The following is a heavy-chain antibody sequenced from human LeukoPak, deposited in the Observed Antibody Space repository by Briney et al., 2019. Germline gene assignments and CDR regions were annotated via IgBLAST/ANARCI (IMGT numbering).Heavy chain of an antibody. CDR3: ARVIIDHYYYYYMDV. D-gene: IGHD3-10*01. J-gene: IGHJ6*03. CDR2: IIPIFGTA. V-gene: IGHV1-69*05. Sequence: SVKVSCKASGGTFSSYAISWARQAPGQGLEWMGGIIPIFGTANYAQKFQGRVTITTDESTSTAYMELSSLRSEDTAVHYCARVIIDHYYYYYMDVWGKGTTVTVSS. CDR1: GGTFSSYA.